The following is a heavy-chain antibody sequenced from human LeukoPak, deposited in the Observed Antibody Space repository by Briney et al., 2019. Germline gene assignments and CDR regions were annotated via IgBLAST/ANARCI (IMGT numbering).Heavy chain of an antibody. D-gene: IGHD6-19*01. CDR1: GYTFTSYH. CDR2: INPSGGST. J-gene: IGHJ5*02. V-gene: IGHV1-46*01. Sequence: GASVTVSCKASGYTFTSYHMHWVRQAPGQGLEWMGIINPSGGSTSYAQKFQGRVTMTRDTSMSTVYMELSSLRSEDTAVYYCARNLRIAVAGVPEKHNWFDPWGQGTLVTVSS. CDR3: ARNLRIAVAGVPEKHNWFDP.